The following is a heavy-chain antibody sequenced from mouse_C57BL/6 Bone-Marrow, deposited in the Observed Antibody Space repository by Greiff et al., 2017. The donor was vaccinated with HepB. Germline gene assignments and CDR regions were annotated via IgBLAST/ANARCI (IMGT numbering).Heavy chain of an antibody. CDR2: ISSGGSYT. D-gene: IGHD1-1*01. CDR3: ARHYGSSYGYFDY. CDR1: GFTFSSYG. V-gene: IGHV5-6*01. J-gene: IGHJ2*01. Sequence: EVKLQESGGDLVKPGGSLKLSCAASGFTFSSYGMSWVRQTPDKRLEWVATISSGGSYTYYPDSVKGRFTISRDNAKNTLYLQMSSLKSEDTAMYYCARHYGSSYGYFDYWGQGTTLTVSS.